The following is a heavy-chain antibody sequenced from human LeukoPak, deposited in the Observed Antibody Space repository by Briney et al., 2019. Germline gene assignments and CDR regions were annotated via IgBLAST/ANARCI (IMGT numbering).Heavy chain of an antibody. CDR1: GFTFSSYS. CDR3: AKVRDRSYGDYLDC. V-gene: IGHV3-48*04. J-gene: IGHJ4*02. D-gene: IGHD4-17*01. CDR2: IGSGTSTF. Sequence: GGSLRLSCAASGFTFSSYSMTWVRQAPGKGLEWISYIGSGTSTFYYADSVKGRFTISRDNAKNSLYLQMNSLRAEDTAVYYCAKVRDRSYGDYLDCWGQGTLVTVSS.